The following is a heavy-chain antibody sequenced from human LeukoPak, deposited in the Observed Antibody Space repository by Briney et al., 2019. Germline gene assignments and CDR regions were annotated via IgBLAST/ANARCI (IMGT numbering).Heavy chain of an antibody. Sequence: NPSQTLSLTCTVSGGSISSGGYYWSWIRQHPGKGLEWIGYIYYSGSTYYNPSLKSRVTISVDTSKNQFSLKLSSVTAADTAVYYCARVGAMVRGVDDYWGQGTLVTVSS. J-gene: IGHJ4*02. CDR1: GGSISSGGYY. V-gene: IGHV4-31*03. CDR3: ARVGAMVRGVDDY. D-gene: IGHD3-10*01. CDR2: IYYSGST.